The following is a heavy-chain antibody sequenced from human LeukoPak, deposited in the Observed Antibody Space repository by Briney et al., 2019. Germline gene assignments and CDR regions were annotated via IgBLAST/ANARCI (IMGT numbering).Heavy chain of an antibody. CDR3: ARGGYSYGVWYFDY. V-gene: IGHV4-59*01. J-gene: IGHJ4*02. D-gene: IGHD5-18*01. CDR1: GGSISSYY. CDR2: IYYSGST. Sequence: PSETLSLTCTVSGGSISSYYWSWIRRPPGKGLEWIGYIYYSGSTNYNPSLKSRVTISVDTSKNQFSLKLSSVTAADTAVYYCARGGYSYGVWYFDYWGQGTLVTVSS.